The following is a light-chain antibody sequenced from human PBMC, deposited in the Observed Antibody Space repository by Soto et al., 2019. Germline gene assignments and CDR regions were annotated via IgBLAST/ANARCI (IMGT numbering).Light chain of an antibody. CDR1: DSNIGNNF. J-gene: IGLJ2*01. CDR3: ATWDDRLSGVV. Sequence: QSVLTQPPSTSGTPGQRVSVSCSGGDSNIGNNFVFWYQQFPGTAPKLLIYRNNQRPSGVPDRFSGSKSGTSASLAISGLRSGDEDDYYCATWDDRLSGVVIGGGTQLTVL. V-gene: IGLV1-47*01. CDR2: RNN.